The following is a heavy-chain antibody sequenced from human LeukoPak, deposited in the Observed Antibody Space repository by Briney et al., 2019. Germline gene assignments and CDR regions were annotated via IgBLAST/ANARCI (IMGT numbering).Heavy chain of an antibody. Sequence: SETLSLTCTVSGDSINSYYWSWIRQPPGKGLEWIAYIHYSGHTNSNPSLKSRVTISVDTSKSQFSLKLSSVTAADTAVYYCARVKSYLYNWFDPWGQGTLVTVSS. J-gene: IGHJ5*02. D-gene: IGHD3-10*01. CDR1: GDSINSYY. CDR2: IHYSGHT. V-gene: IGHV4-59*08. CDR3: ARVKSYLYNWFDP.